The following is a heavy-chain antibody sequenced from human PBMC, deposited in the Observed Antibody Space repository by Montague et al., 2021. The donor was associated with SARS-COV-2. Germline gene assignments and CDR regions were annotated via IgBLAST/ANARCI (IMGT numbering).Heavy chain of an antibody. V-gene: IGHV4-34*01. D-gene: IGHD6-19*01. CDR3: ARGPTNNIGMVGTRLDY. J-gene: IGHJ4*02. CDR2: INHSGST. Sequence: SETLSLTCAVYGGSFSGYYWNWIRQPPGQGLEWIGEINHSGSTNYNPSLKSRVTISVDTSNNQFSLKLTSVTAADTAVSYCARGPTNNIGMVGTRLDYWGQGTLVTVSS. CDR1: GGSFSGYY.